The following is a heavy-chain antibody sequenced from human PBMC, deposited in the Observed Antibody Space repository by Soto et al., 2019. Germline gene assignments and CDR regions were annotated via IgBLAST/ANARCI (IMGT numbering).Heavy chain of an antibody. CDR1: GFTFSDYY. Sequence: QVQLVESGGGLVKPGGSLRLSCAASGFTFSDYYMSWIRQAPGKGLEWVSYISSSGSTIYYADSVKGRFTISRDNAKKFLYLQMTTMRAEETAVYYCARVHGYCRSTSCFPLWYFELWGQGNPVNVSS. J-gene: IGHJ4*02. V-gene: IGHV3-11*01. CDR3: ARVHGYCRSTSCFPLWYFEL. D-gene: IGHD2-2*01. CDR2: ISSSGSTI.